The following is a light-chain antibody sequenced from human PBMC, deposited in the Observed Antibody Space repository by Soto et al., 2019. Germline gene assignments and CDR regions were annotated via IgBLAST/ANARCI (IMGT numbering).Light chain of an antibody. J-gene: IGKJ1*01. V-gene: IGKV3-20*01. CDR3: QQYGSSGT. CDR2: GAS. Sequence: EIVLTRSPGTLSLSPGERATLSCRASQSVSNNYLAWYQQKPGQAPRRLIYGASNRATGIPDRFSGSGSGTDFTVTISRLEPEEFAVYYCQQYGSSGTFGQATKVDIK. CDR1: QSVSNNY.